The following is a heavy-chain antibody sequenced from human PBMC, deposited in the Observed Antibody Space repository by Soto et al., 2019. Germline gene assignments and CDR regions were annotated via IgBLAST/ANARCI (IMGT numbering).Heavy chain of an antibody. CDR2: IYSGGYT. CDR1: GFTVSNNY. J-gene: IGHJ4*02. V-gene: IGHV3-53*01. D-gene: IGHD3-10*01. CDR3: GAARGGGGY. Sequence: EVQLVESGGGLIQPGGSLRLSCAVSGFTVSNNYMSWVRQAPGKGLEGVSVIYSGGYTAYGDSVKGRFTISRDNSKNTANLQRKGRRADNRAVYYGGAARGGGGYWGQGTLVTVSS.